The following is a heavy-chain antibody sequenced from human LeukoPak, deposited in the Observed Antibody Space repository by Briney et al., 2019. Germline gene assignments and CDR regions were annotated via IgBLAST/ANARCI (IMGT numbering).Heavy chain of an antibody. Sequence: GASVKVSCKASGYTFTGYYMHWVRQAPGQGLEWMGWINPNSGGTNYAQKFQGRVTMTRDTSISTAYMELSRLRSDDTAVYYCARDNYDFWSGPLNWGQGTLVTVSS. V-gene: IGHV1-2*02. D-gene: IGHD3-3*01. CDR3: ARDNYDFWSGPLN. CDR1: GYTFTGYY. CDR2: INPNSGGT. J-gene: IGHJ4*02.